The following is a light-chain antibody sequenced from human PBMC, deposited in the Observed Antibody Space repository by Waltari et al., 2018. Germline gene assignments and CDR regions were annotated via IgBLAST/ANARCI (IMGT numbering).Light chain of an antibody. CDR2: EVS. J-gene: IGLJ1*01. CDR3: SSYTTSNAPGV. V-gene: IGLV2-14*01. CDR1: DSDVGAYHF. Sequence: QSALTQPASVPGSPGQSITISCTGTDSDVGAYHFVSWYRQHPGKAPHLIIYEVSERPPGISDRFSGSKSDNTASLTISGLQADDEAVYYCSSYTTSNAPGVFGTGTKVTVL.